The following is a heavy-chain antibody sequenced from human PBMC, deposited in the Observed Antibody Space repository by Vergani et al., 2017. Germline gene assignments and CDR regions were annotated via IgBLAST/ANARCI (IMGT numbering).Heavy chain of an antibody. V-gene: IGHV3-48*01. J-gene: IGHJ3*02. CDR3: ARGIGGTRCDAFDI. D-gene: IGHD1-26*01. CDR1: GFTFSSYS. Sequence: EVQLVESGGGLVQPGGSLRLSCAASGFTFSSYSMNWVRQAPVKGLEWVSYISSSSSTIYYADSVKGRFTISRDNAKNSLYLQMNSLRAEDTAVYYCARGIGGTRCDAFDIWGQGTMVTVSS. CDR2: ISSSSSTI.